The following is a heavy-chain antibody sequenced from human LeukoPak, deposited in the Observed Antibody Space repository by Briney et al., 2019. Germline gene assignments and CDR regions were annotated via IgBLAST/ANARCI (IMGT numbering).Heavy chain of an antibody. Sequence: SETLSLTCAVYGGSFSGYYWSWIRQPPGKGLEWIGEINHSGSTNYNPSLKSRVTISVDTSKNQFSLKLSSVTAADTAVYYCARVSAGYCSGGSCYFSDAFDIWGQGTMVTVSS. D-gene: IGHD2-15*01. V-gene: IGHV4-34*01. CDR3: ARVSAGYCSGGSCYFSDAFDI. CDR1: GGSFSGYY. J-gene: IGHJ3*02. CDR2: INHSGST.